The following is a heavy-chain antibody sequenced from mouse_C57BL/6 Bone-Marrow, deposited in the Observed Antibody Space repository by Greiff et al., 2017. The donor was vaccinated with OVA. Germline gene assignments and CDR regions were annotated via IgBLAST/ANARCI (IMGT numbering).Heavy chain of an antibody. V-gene: IGHV1-55*01. CDR1: GYTFTSYW. CDR2: IYPGSGST. D-gene: IGHD2-1*01. CDR3: ARLGGNYGGKPHWYFDV. Sequence: QVQLQQSGAELVKPGASVKMSCKASGYTFTSYWITWVKQRPGQGLEWIGDIYPGSGSTNYNEKFKSKATLTVDTSSSTAYMQLSSLTSEDSAVYYCARLGGNYGGKPHWYFDVWGTGTTVTVSS. J-gene: IGHJ1*03.